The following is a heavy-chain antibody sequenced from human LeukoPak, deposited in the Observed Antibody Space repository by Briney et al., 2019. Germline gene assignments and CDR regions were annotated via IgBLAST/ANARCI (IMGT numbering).Heavy chain of an antibody. D-gene: IGHD5-18*01. CDR2: IYCSGST. CDR1: GGSISSYY. Sequence: SETLSLTCTVSGGSISSYYWSWIRQPPGKGLEWIGYIYCSGSTNYNPSLKSRVTISVDTSKNQFSLKLSSVTAADTAVYYCARRGYSYGPGYYYYYMDVWGKGTTVTVSS. CDR3: ARRGYSYGPGYYYYYMDV. V-gene: IGHV4-59*01. J-gene: IGHJ6*03.